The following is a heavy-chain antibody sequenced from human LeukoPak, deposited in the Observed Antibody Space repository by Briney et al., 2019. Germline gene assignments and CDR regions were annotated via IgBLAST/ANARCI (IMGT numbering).Heavy chain of an antibody. Sequence: GGSLRLSCAASGFTFSSYNIHWVRQAPGKGLEWVAVIWYDGNNKYYADSVKGRFILSRDNSRNTLYLQMNSLRVEDTAVYYCAKPCGTFNWNDVGLDYWGQGTLVTVSS. CDR3: AKPCGTFNWNDVGLDY. CDR1: GFTFSSYN. J-gene: IGHJ4*02. V-gene: IGHV3-33*06. D-gene: IGHD1-1*01. CDR2: IWYDGNNK.